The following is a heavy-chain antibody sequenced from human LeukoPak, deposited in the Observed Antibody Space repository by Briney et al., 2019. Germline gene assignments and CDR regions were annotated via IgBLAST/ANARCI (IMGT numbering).Heavy chain of an antibody. Sequence: GESLKISFKGSGYTFTNYWIGWVRQMPGKGLEWMGIIYPGGSDTRYSPSFQGQVTISADKSISTAYLQWSSLEASDTAVYYCATRSRYNWNDYFDYWGQGTLVTVSS. J-gene: IGHJ4*02. CDR2: IYPGGSDT. CDR3: ATRSRYNWNDYFDY. V-gene: IGHV5-51*01. D-gene: IGHD1-20*01. CDR1: GYTFTNYW.